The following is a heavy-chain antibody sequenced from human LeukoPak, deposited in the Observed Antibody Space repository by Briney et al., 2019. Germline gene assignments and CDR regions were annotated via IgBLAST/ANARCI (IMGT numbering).Heavy chain of an antibody. Sequence: SETLSLTCTLSGGSISTYYWSWIRQPPGKGLWWIGYIYHSGRTNYNPSLKSRVTISVDTSKNQFSLKLSSVTAADTAVYYCARGGGYASPIGYWGQGALVTVS. V-gene: IGHV4-59*01. CDR3: ARGGGYASPIGY. D-gene: IGHD5-12*01. CDR1: GGSISTYY. CDR2: IYHSGRT. J-gene: IGHJ4*02.